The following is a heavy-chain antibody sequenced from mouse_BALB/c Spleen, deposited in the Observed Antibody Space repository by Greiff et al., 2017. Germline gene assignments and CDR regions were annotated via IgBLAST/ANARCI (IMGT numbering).Heavy chain of an antibody. V-gene: IGHV5-6-3*01. CDR1: GFTFSSYG. Sequence: EVQLVESGGGLVQPGGSLKLSCAASGFTFSSYGMAWVRQTPDKRLELVATINSNGGSTYYPDSVKGRFTISRDNAKNTLYLQMSSLKSEDTAMYYCARSYYVDYFDYWGQGTTLTVSS. CDR3: ARSYYVDYFDY. J-gene: IGHJ2*01. CDR2: INSNGGST. D-gene: IGHD1-1*01.